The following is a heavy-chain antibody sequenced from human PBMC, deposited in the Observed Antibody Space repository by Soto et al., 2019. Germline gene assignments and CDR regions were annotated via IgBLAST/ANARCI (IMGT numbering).Heavy chain of an antibody. V-gene: IGHV3-48*01. J-gene: IGHJ3*02. D-gene: IGHD3-10*01. CDR3: ARGVSGGAWHRFGESYAFDI. CDR2: ISSSSSTI. Sequence: GGSLRLSCAASGFTFSSYSMNWVRQAPGKGLEWVSYISSSSSTIYYADSVKGRFTISRDNAKNSLYLQMNSLGAEDTAVYYCARGVSGGAWHRFGESYAFDIWGQGTMVTVSS. CDR1: GFTFSSYS.